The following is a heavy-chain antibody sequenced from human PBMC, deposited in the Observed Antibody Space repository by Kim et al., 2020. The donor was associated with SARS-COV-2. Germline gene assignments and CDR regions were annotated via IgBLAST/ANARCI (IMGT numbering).Heavy chain of an antibody. D-gene: IGHD1-26*01. Sequence: STNYNPSLKSRVTISVDTSKNQFSLKLSSVTAADTAVYYCARQTGDGLDYWGQGTLVTVSS. J-gene: IGHJ4*02. V-gene: IGHV4-59*08. CDR3: ARQTGDGLDY. CDR2: ST.